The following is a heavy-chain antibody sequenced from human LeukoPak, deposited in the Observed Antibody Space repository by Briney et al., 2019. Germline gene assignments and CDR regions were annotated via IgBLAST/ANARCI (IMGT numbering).Heavy chain of an antibody. D-gene: IGHD2-21*01. Sequence: PGRSLRLSCAASGFTFSSYAMHWVRQAPGKGLEWVAVISYDGSNKYYADSVKGRFTISRDNSKNTLYLQMNSLRAEDTAVHYCARAGILWWSNAFDIWGQGTMVTVSS. V-gene: IGHV3-30-3*01. CDR2: ISYDGSNK. J-gene: IGHJ3*02. CDR3: ARAGILWWSNAFDI. CDR1: GFTFSSYA.